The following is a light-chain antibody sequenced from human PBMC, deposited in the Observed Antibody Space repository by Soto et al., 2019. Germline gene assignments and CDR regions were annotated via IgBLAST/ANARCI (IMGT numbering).Light chain of an antibody. Sequence: EIGLTQSPATLSLCPEERATVSCRASRSVSRYLAWDQQKPGQAPRLLIYGASTRATGIPARFSGSGSGTEFTLSISSLQSEDFAVYYFQQYKNWPLFGQGTRLEI. CDR2: GAS. J-gene: IGKJ5*01. CDR3: QQYKNWPL. CDR1: RSVSRY. V-gene: IGKV3-15*01.